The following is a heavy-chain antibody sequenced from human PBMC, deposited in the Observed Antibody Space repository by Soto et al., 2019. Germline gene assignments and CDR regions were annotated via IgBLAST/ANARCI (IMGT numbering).Heavy chain of an antibody. J-gene: IGHJ4*02. Sequence: PGESLTISCKGSGYSFSSYWIGWVRQMPGKVLEWMGIIYPGDSDTRYSPSFQGQVTISADKSISTAYLQWSSLKASDTAMYYCARHKTHPWSRTGYYFDYWGQGTLVTVSS. CDR2: IYPGDSDT. V-gene: IGHV5-51*01. D-gene: IGHD2-8*02. CDR1: GYSFSSYW. CDR3: ARHKTHPWSRTGYYFDY.